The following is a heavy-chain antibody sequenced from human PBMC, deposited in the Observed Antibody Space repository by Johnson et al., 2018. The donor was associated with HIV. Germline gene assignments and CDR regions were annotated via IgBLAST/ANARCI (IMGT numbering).Heavy chain of an antibody. CDR2: ISYDGTNK. D-gene: IGHD6-13*01. J-gene: IGHJ3*02. V-gene: IGHV3-30*03. CDR1: GFTFSNYD. CDR3: ARGVKQQLSVVDAFGI. Sequence: QVQLVESGGGVVQPGRSLRLSCAASGFTFSNYDIHWDRQAPGKGLEWVAFISYDGTNKYYADSAKGRFTISRDNSRNTLFLQMNSLRVEDTAAYYCARGVKQQLSVVDAFGIWGQGTMVTVSS.